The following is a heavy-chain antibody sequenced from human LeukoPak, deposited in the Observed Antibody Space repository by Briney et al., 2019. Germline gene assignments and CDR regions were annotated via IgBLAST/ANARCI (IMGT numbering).Heavy chain of an antibody. CDR2: INHSGST. J-gene: IGHJ4*02. D-gene: IGHD6-25*01. CDR3: ARGRSIAAVLPFDY. V-gene: IGHV4-34*01. CDR1: GGSFSGYY. Sequence: SETLSLTCAVYGGSFSGYYWSWIRQPPGKGLEWIGEINHSGSTNYNPSLKSRVTISVDTSKNQFSLKLSSVAAADTAVYYCARGRSIAAVLPFDYWDQGTLVTVSS.